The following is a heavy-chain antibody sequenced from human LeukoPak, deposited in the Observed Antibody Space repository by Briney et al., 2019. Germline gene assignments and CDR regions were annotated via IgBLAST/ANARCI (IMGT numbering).Heavy chain of an antibody. J-gene: IGHJ4*02. V-gene: IGHV3-23*01. CDR1: GFTFSSYA. CDR2: ISGSGGST. D-gene: IGHD6-13*01. CDR3: AKGSQYSSSWLQVY. Sequence: EGSLGLSCAASGFTFSSYAMSWVRQAPGKGLEWVSVISGSGGSTYYADSVKGRFTISRDNSKNTLYLQMNSLRAEDTAVYYCAKGSQYSSSWLQVYWGQGTLVTVSS.